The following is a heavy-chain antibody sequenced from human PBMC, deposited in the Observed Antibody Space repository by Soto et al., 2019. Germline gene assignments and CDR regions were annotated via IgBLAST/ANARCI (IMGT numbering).Heavy chain of an antibody. Sequence: QVQLVQSGAEVKKPGSSVKVSCKASGGTFSSYAISWVRQAPGQGLEWMGGIIPIFGTANYAQKVQGRVTITADESTSTAYMELSSLRSGDTAVYYCARALRRPGTLLEINWFDPWGQGTLVTVSS. CDR3: ARALRRPGTLLEINWFDP. V-gene: IGHV1-69*01. CDR2: IIPIFGTA. D-gene: IGHD1-1*01. CDR1: GGTFSSYA. J-gene: IGHJ5*02.